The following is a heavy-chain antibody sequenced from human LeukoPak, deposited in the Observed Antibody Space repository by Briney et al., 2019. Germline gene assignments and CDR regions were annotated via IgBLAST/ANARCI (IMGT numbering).Heavy chain of an antibody. CDR2: ISSSASYI. CDR3: AREGSSGWSVPYYFDY. J-gene: IGHJ4*02. V-gene: IGHV3-21*01. D-gene: IGHD6-19*01. Sequence: GGSLRLSCTASGFTFNTYSINWVRQAPGKGLEWVSSISSSASYIYYADSVKGRFTISRDNAKNSLYLQMDSLRAEDTAVYYCAREGSSGWSVPYYFDYWGQGTLLTVSS. CDR1: GFTFNTYS.